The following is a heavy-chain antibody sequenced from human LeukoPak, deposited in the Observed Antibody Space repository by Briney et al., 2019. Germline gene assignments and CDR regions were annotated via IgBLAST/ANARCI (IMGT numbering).Heavy chain of an antibody. CDR2: ISAYNGNT. D-gene: IGHD2-2*02. Sequence: ASVKVSCKASGYTFTSYGISWVRQAPGQGLEWMGWISAYNGNTNYAQKLQGRVTMTTDTSTSTAYMELRSLRSDDTAVYYCAKDKVVPAAIPSGPLGYWGQGTLVTVSS. CDR1: GYTFTSYG. V-gene: IGHV1-18*01. CDR3: AKDKVVPAAIPSGPLGY. J-gene: IGHJ4*02.